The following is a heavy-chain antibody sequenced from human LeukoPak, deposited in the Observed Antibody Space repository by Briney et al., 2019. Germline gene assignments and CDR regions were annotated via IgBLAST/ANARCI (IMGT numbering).Heavy chain of an antibody. CDR1: GYTFTSYA. V-gene: IGHV1-2*02. CDR2: ITPSGGT. J-gene: IGHJ4*02. Sequence: ASVKVSCRASGYTFTSYAIHWVRQAPGQGLEWMGWITPSGGTNYPQKFQGRVAITWDTSITTAYMDLSRLTSDDTAVYYCVRDRISDSSGWFDYWGQGTLVTVSS. CDR3: VRDRISDSSGWFDY. D-gene: IGHD3-22*01.